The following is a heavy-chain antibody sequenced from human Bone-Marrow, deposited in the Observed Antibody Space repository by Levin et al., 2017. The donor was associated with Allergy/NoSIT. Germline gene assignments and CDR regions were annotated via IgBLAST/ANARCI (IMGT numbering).Heavy chain of an antibody. Sequence: GGSLRLSCAASGFTVSSNYMSWVRQAPGKGLEWVSVIYSGGSTYYADSVKGRFTISRDNSKNTLYLQMNSLRAEDTAVYYCARDRIVVVPAARGNDWYFDLWGRGTLVTVSS. V-gene: IGHV3-53*01. D-gene: IGHD2-2*01. J-gene: IGHJ2*01. CDR1: GFTVSSNY. CDR3: ARDRIVVVPAARGNDWYFDL. CDR2: IYSGGST.